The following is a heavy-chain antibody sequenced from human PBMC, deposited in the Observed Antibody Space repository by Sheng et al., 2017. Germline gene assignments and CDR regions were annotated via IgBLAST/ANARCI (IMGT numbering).Heavy chain of an antibody. V-gene: IGHV1-69*05. D-gene: IGHD2-15*01. CDR1: GGTFSSYA. Sequence: QVQLVQSGAEVKKPGSSVKVSCKASGGTFSSYAISWVRQAPGQGLEWMGGIIPIFGTANYAQKFQGRVTITTDESTSTAYMELSSLRSEDTAVYYCARGIGCSGGSCYPFYYYYYYMDVWGKGTTVTVSS. CDR3: ARGIGCSGGSCYPFYYYYYYMDV. CDR2: IIPIFGTA. J-gene: IGHJ6*03.